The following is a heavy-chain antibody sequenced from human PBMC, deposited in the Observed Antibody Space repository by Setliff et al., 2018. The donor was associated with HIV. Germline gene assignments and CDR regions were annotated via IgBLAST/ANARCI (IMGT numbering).Heavy chain of an antibody. CDR3: ARDKWASGFDF. D-gene: IGHD1-26*01. V-gene: IGHV3-48*01. CDR2: ISMSSHTSV. CDR1: GFTFGDYA. J-gene: IGHJ4*01. Sequence: GGSLRLSCTVSGFTFGDYAMSWVRQAPGKGLEWVSYISMSSHTSVIYSDSVKGRFTISRDNARNSFYLQMNSLRVDDTAVYFCARDKWASGFDFWGHGTLVTVSS.